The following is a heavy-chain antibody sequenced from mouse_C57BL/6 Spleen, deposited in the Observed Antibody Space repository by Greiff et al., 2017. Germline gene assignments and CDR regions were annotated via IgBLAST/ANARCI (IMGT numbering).Heavy chain of an antibody. D-gene: IGHD1-3*01. CDR2: IDPSDSET. J-gene: IGHJ2*01. CDR1: GYTFTSYW. Sequence: QVQLQQPGAELVRPGSSVKLSCKASGYTFTSYWMHWVKQRPIQGLEWIGNIDPSDSETHYNQKFKDKATLTVDKSSSTAYMQLSSLTSEDSAVYYGASSFLRVGDYFDYWGQGTTRTVSS. V-gene: IGHV1-52*01. CDR3: ASSFLRVGDYFDY.